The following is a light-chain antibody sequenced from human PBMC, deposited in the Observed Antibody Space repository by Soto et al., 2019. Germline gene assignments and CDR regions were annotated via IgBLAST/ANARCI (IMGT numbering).Light chain of an antibody. CDR3: SPHAGSNNLV. CDR1: SSDVDGYES. J-gene: IGLJ3*02. Sequence: QSALTQPPSASGSPGQSVTISCTGTSSDVDGYESVSWYQQHPGKSPKLIIYEVSKRPSGVPDRFSGSKSGNTASLTVSGLQGEDEADYYCSPHAGSNNLVFGGGTKLTVL. CDR2: EVS. V-gene: IGLV2-8*01.